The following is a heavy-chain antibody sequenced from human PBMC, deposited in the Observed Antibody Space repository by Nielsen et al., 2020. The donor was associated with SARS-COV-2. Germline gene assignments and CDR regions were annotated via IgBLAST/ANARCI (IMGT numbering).Heavy chain of an antibody. CDR2: ISSNGGST. Sequence: GESLKISCAASGFTFSSYAMHWVRQAPGKGLEYVSAISSNGGSTYYANSVKGRFTISRDNSKNTLYLQMNSLRAEDTAVYYCARDLGVYSYSDYWGQGTLVTVSS. V-gene: IGHV3-64*01. J-gene: IGHJ4*02. CDR1: GFTFSSYA. D-gene: IGHD5-18*01. CDR3: ARDLGVYSYSDY.